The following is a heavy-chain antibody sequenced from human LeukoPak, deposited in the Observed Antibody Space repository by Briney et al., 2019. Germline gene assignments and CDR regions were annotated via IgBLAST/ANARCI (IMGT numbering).Heavy chain of an antibody. V-gene: IGHV1-46*01. J-gene: IGHJ5*02. CDR2: INPSGGST. Sequence: ASVKVSCKTSGYTFTSYYMHWVRQAPGQGLEWMGIINPSGGSTSYAQKFQGRVTMTRDTSTSTVYMELSSLRSEDTAVYYCARDQVATVEGFDPWGQGTLVTVSS. CDR1: GYTFTSYY. CDR3: ARDQVATVEGFDP. D-gene: IGHD4-23*01.